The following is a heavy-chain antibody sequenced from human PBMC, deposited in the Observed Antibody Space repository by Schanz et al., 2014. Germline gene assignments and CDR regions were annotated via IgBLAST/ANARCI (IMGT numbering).Heavy chain of an antibody. J-gene: IGHJ4*02. D-gene: IGHD3-22*01. CDR2: IKQDESEK. Sequence: QLVESGGGLVKPGGSLRLSCATSGFNLRRYSMNWVRQAPGGGLEWVANIKQDESEKYYVDSVKGRFTISRDNAKNSLYLQMNSLXXXXXXVYYCARDKGGYYPFDYWGQGSLVTVS. CDR3: ARDKGGYYPFDY. V-gene: IGHV3-7*01. CDR1: GFNLRRYS.